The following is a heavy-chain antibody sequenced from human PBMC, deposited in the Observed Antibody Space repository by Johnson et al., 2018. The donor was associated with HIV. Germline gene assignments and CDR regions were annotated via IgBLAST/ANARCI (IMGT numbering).Heavy chain of an antibody. J-gene: IGHJ3*02. V-gene: IGHV3-53*01. CDR1: GFTVSSNY. Sequence: VQLVESGGGLIQPGGSLRLSCAASGFTVSSNYMSWVRQAPGKGLEWVSVIYSGGSTYYADSVKGRFTIYRDNSKNTLYLQMNSLRAEDTAVYYCTTDRGSSWYPPDAFDIWGQGTMVTVSS. CDR2: IYSGGST. D-gene: IGHD6-13*01. CDR3: TTDRGSSWYPPDAFDI.